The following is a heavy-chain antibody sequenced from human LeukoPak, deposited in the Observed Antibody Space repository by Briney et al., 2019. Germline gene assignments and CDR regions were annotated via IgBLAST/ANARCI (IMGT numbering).Heavy chain of an antibody. D-gene: IGHD6-6*01. J-gene: IGHJ1*01. Sequence: VASVKVSCKASGYTFTSYDINWVRQATGQGLEWMGWMNPNSGNTGYAQKFQGRVTITRNTSISTAYMELSSLRSEDTAVYYCARGPTIIAARLTKKYFQHWGQGTLVTVSS. CDR1: GYTFTSYD. CDR2: MNPNSGNT. V-gene: IGHV1-8*03. CDR3: ARGPTIIAARLTKKYFQH.